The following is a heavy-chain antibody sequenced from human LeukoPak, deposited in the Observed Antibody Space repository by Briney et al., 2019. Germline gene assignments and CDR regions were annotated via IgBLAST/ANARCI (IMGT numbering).Heavy chain of an antibody. V-gene: IGHV7-4-1*02. CDR3: ARGGGDYYDSNRSGFDY. D-gene: IGHD3-22*01. J-gene: IGHJ4*02. CDR1: GYTFTSYA. Sequence: ASVKVSCKSSGYTFTSYAMNWVRQAPGQGLEWMGWINTNTGNPTYAQGFTGRFVFSLDTSVSTAYLQISSLKAEDTAVYYCARGGGDYYDSNRSGFDYWGQGTLVTVSS. CDR2: INTNTGNP.